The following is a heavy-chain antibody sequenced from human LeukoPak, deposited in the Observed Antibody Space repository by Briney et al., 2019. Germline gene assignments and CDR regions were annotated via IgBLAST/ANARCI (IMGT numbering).Heavy chain of an antibody. Sequence: ASVKVSCKASGYTFSGYYMHWVRQAPGHGLEWMGWINPNSGGTEYAQKFQGRVTMTRDTSISTAYMELSRLRSDDTAVYYCARPYSSGWTTGYWGQGTLVTVSS. J-gene: IGHJ4*02. V-gene: IGHV1-2*02. CDR1: GYTFSGYY. CDR3: ARPYSSGWTTGY. D-gene: IGHD6-19*01. CDR2: INPNSGGT.